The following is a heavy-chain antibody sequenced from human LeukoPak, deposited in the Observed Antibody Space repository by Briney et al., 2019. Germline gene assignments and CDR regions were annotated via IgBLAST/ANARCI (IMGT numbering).Heavy chain of an antibody. Sequence: GGSLRLSCAASGFTFSSYAMSWVRQAPGKGLEWVSGISGSGGSTYYADSVKGRFTISRDNSKNMLYLQMNSLGAEDTAVYYCAKSSGSGRYPLDYWGQGTLVTVSS. CDR2: ISGSGGST. CDR3: AKSSGSGRYPLDY. J-gene: IGHJ4*02. D-gene: IGHD3-10*01. V-gene: IGHV3-23*01. CDR1: GFTFSSYA.